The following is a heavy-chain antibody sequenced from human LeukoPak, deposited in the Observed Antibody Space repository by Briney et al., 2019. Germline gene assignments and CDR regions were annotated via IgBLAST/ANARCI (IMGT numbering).Heavy chain of an antibody. Sequence: GGSLRLSCAASGFTFSSYAMTWVRQAPDRGLEWVSAISGSDGSTYYADSVKGRFTISRDDSQNTLYLQMNSLSAEDTAVYYCAKVETSGGANCYALDYWGQGTLVTVSS. CDR1: GFTFSSYA. V-gene: IGHV3-23*01. J-gene: IGHJ4*02. D-gene: IGHD2-2*01. CDR2: ISGSDGST. CDR3: AKVETSGGANCYALDY.